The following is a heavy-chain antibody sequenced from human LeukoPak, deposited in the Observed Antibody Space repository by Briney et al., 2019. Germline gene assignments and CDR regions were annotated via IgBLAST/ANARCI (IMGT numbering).Heavy chain of an antibody. J-gene: IGHJ4*02. CDR3: SKKGQSESNGRPD. Sequence: GGSLRLSCAASGFTFSTFDIHWVRQAPGKGLECVSTISRSGAYTFYADSVKGRFTISRDISKNTVYLQMNSLRAEDTAVYYCSKKGQSESNGRPDWGQGTLVTVSS. CDR2: ISRSGAYT. CDR1: GFTFSTFD. V-gene: IGHV3-23*01. D-gene: IGHD1-26*01.